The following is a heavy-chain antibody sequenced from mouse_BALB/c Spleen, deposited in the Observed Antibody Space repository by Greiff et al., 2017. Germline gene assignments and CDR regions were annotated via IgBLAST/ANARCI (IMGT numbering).Heavy chain of an antibody. V-gene: IGHV5-12-2*01. CDR2: ISNGGGST. CDR1: GFTFSSYT. J-gene: IGHJ1*01. D-gene: IGHD2-4*01. Sequence: EVQVVESGGGLVQPGGSLKLSCAASGFTFSSYTMSWVRQTPEKRLEWVAYISNGGGSTYYPDTVKGRFTISRDNAKNTLYLQMSSLKSEDTAMYYCARHDDYYWYFDVWGAGTTVTVSS. CDR3: ARHDDYYWYFDV.